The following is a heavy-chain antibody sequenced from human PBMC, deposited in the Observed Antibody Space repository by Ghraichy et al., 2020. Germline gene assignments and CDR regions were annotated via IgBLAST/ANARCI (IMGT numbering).Heavy chain of an antibody. Sequence: LSLTCAASGFTFDDYAMHWVRQAPGKGLEWVSGISWNSGSIGYADSVKGRFTISRDNAKNSLYLQMNSLRAEDTALYYCAKDIRYCSGGSCYSGSHYFDYWGQGTLVTVSS. CDR2: ISWNSGSI. CDR3: AKDIRYCSGGSCYSGSHYFDY. CDR1: GFTFDDYA. V-gene: IGHV3-9*01. J-gene: IGHJ4*02. D-gene: IGHD2-15*01.